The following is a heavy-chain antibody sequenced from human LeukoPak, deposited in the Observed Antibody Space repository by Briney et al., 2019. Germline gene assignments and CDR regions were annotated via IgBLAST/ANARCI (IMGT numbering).Heavy chain of an antibody. CDR3: ARDSSGYLRGY. J-gene: IGHJ4*02. CDR2: IYYSGST. Sequence: SETLSLTCTVSGGSISSGDYYWSWIRQPPGKGLEWIGYIYYSGSTYYNPSLKSRVAISVDTSKNQFSLKLSSVTAADTAVYYCARDSSGYLRGYWGQGTLVTVSS. D-gene: IGHD3-22*01. CDR1: GGSISSGDYY. V-gene: IGHV4-30-4*01.